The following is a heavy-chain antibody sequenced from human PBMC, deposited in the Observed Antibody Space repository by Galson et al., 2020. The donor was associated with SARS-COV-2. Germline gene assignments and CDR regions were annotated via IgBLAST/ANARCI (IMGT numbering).Heavy chain of an antibody. CDR1: GASISSSSSF. V-gene: IGHV4-39*06. Sequence: SETLSLTCAVSGASISSSSSFWGWIRQPPGKGLEWIGSTYYSGSIYYNPSLKSRVTISVDSSKNQFTLKLNSVTAADTAVYYCARKSDSGEPNWFDPWGQGKLVTVSS. CDR3: ARKSDSGEPNWFDP. CDR2: TYYSGSI. J-gene: IGHJ5*02. D-gene: IGHD4-17*01.